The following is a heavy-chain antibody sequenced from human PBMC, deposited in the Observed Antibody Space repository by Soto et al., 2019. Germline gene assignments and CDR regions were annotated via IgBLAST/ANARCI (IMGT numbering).Heavy chain of an antibody. V-gene: IGHV1-58*02. CDR3: AAGSYYYDSSGYYPDAFDI. CDR1: GFTFTSSA. D-gene: IGHD3-22*01. CDR2: IVVGSGNT. Sequence: GASVKVSCKASGFTFTSSAMQWVRQARGQRLEWIGWIVVGSGNTNYAQKFQERVTITRDMSTSTAYMELSSLRSEDTAVYYCAAGSYYYDSSGYYPDAFDIWGQGTMVTVSS. J-gene: IGHJ3*02.